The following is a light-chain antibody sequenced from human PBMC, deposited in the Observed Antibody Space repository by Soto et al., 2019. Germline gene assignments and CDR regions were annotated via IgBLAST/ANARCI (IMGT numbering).Light chain of an antibody. Sequence: DLQMTQSPSSLSASVGDRVTITCRASQSITTYLNWYQQTSGEAPKLLIYAAARLQTGVPSRFSGSGSGPDFTLTISSLQPEDFATYYCQQAYGAPPTFGQGTKVEIK. V-gene: IGKV1-39*01. CDR1: QSITTY. J-gene: IGKJ1*01. CDR3: QQAYGAPPT. CDR2: AAA.